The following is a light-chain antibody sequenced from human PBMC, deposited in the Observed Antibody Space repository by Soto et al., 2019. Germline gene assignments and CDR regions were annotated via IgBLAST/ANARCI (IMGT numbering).Light chain of an antibody. V-gene: IGKV1-39*01. Sequence: DIQMTQSPSSLSTSVGDRVTITCRASQSISSSLNWYQHKPGEAPKLLIYAASTLQSGVPSRFSGSGSGTYFTLTISGLQPEDVATYYCQQSYNTLWTFGQGTKVQIK. CDR1: QSISSS. J-gene: IGKJ1*01. CDR2: AAS. CDR3: QQSYNTLWT.